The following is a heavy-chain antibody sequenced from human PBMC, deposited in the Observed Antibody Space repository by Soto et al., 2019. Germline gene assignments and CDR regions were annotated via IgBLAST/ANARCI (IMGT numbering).Heavy chain of an antibody. D-gene: IGHD5-18*01. CDR2: IYYSGST. J-gene: IGHJ5*02. Sequence: PSETLSLTCTVSGGSISSGDYYWSWIRQPPGKGLEWIGYIYYSGSTYYNPSLKSRVTISVDTSKNQFSLKLSSVTAADTAVYYCVVMNVDTAMPDSNWFDPWGQGTLVTVSS. CDR3: VVMNVDTAMPDSNWFDP. V-gene: IGHV4-30-4*01. CDR1: GGSISSGDYY.